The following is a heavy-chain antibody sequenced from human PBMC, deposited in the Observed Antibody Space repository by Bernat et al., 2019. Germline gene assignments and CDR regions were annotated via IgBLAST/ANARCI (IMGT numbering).Heavy chain of an antibody. V-gene: IGHV3-66*01. Sequence: EVQLVESGGGLVKPGGSLRLSCAASGFTVSSNYMSWVRQAPGKGLEWVSVIYSGGSTYYADSVKGRFTISRNNSKNTLYLQMHSLRAEDTAVYYCARAVSILGVVTSYAIDIWGQGTMVTVSS. CDR2: IYSGGST. J-gene: IGHJ3*02. CDR1: GFTVSSNY. CDR3: ARAVSILGVVTSYAIDI. D-gene: IGHD3-3*01.